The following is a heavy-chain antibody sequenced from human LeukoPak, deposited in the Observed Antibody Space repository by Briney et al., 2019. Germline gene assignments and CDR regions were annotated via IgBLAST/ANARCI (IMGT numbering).Heavy chain of an antibody. J-gene: IGHJ5*02. CDR2: IYYSGST. D-gene: IGHD1-14*01. CDR1: GGSISSGGYY. Sequence: SETLSLTCTVSGGSISSGGYYWSWIRQHPGKGLEWIGYIYYSGSTYYNPSLKSRVTISVDTSKNQFSLKLSSVTAADTAVYYCARGQQVAEEEYNWFDPWGQGTLVTVSS. V-gene: IGHV4-31*03. CDR3: ARGQQVAEEEYNWFDP.